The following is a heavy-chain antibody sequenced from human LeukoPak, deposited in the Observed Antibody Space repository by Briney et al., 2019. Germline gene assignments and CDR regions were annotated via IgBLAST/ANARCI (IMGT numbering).Heavy chain of an antibody. CDR3: ARVRCSGGRASGCYYYYGMDV. CDR2: ISSDGSNK. CDR1: GFTFTGYA. J-gene: IGHJ6*02. Sequence: PGGSLRLSCAASGFTFTGYAMLWVRQAPGKGLEWVAVISSDGSNKYYADSVKGRFTISRDNAKNSLYLQMNSLRAEDTAVYYCARVRCSGGRASGCYYYYGMDVWGQGTTVTVSS. V-gene: IGHV3-30*04. D-gene: IGHD2-15*01.